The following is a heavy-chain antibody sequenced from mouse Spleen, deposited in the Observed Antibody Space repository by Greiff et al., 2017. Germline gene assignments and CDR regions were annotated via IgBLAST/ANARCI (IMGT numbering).Heavy chain of an antibody. Sequence: VQLQQSGAELVRPGASVTLSCKASGYTFTDYEMHWVKQTPVHGLEWIGAIDPETGGTAYNQKFKGKAILTADKSSSTAYMELRSLTSEDSAVYYCTRKNLYHYFDYWGQGTTLTVSS. CDR2: IDPETGGT. V-gene: IGHV1-15*01. D-gene: IGHD2-1*01. J-gene: IGHJ2*01. CDR1: GYTFTDYE. CDR3: TRKNLYHYFDY.